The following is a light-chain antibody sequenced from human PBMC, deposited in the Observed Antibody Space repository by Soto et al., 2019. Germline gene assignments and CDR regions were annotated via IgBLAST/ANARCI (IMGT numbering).Light chain of an antibody. CDR3: QQSYSTPLT. CDR1: QSISSN. Sequence: DIQMTQSPSSLSASVEDRVIITCRASQSISSNLNWCQQKPGKAPKLLIYAASSLQSGVPSRFSGGGSGTDFTLTISSLQPEDFATYSCQQSYSTPLTFGGGTKVDIK. J-gene: IGKJ4*01. CDR2: AAS. V-gene: IGKV1-39*01.